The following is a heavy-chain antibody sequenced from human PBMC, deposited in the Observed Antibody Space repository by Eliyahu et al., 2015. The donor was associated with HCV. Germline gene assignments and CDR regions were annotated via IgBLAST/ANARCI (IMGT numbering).Heavy chain of an antibody. CDR2: ITHSGDT. J-gene: IGHJ6*03. V-gene: IGHV4-34*02. CDR1: GESFTGFY. Sequence: QVQLQQWGAGLLKPSETLSLTCAVYGESFTGFYWTWIRQPPGKGLEWIGEITHSGDTNYNPSLKSRLTISVDASKNQFSLKVNSVTAADTAVYFCARGWGYFTSMNKYFYMDVWGEGTTVTVS. CDR3: ARGWGYFTSMNKYFYMDV. D-gene: IGHD2-15*01.